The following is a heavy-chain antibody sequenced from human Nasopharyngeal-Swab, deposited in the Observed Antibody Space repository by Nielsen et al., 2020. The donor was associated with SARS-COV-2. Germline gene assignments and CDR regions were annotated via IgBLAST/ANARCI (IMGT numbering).Heavy chain of an antibody. Sequence: GGSLRLSCAASGFTFSAHYMDWVRQAPGKGLEWVGLSRNKANSYTTEYAASVKGRFTISRDDSKNSLYLQMSSLRTEDTALYYCARDLSSIWTSRLGVWGQGTTVIVSS. V-gene: IGHV3-72*01. CDR1: GFTFSAHY. CDR2: SRNKANSYTT. J-gene: IGHJ6*02. CDR3: ARDLSSIWTSRLGV. D-gene: IGHD6-13*01.